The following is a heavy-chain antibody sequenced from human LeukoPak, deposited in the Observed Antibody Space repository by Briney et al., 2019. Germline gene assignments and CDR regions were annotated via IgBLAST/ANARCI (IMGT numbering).Heavy chain of an antibody. Sequence: SVKVSCKASGGTFSSYAISWVRQAPGQGLEWMGGIIPIFGTANYAQKFQGRVTIAADESTSTAYMELRSLRSDDTAVYYCARETLGYCSGGSCRNPDYWGQGTLVTVSS. CDR1: GGTFSSYA. CDR3: ARETLGYCSGGSCRNPDY. J-gene: IGHJ4*02. D-gene: IGHD2-15*01. CDR2: IIPIFGTA. V-gene: IGHV1-69*13.